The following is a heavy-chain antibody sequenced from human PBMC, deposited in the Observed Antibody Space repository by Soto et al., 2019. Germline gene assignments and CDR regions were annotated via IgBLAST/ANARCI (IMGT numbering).Heavy chain of an antibody. D-gene: IGHD2-8*01. Sequence: PSETLSLTCTVSGGSISNYYWSWIRQPPGKGLEWIGYIYYSGSTNYNPSLRSRVTISVDTSKNHFSLKLRSVTAADTAVYYCVRTNHFDYSGQGSLVTVSS. V-gene: IGHV4-59*08. J-gene: IGHJ4*02. CDR2: IYYSGST. CDR3: VRTNHFDY. CDR1: GGSISNYY.